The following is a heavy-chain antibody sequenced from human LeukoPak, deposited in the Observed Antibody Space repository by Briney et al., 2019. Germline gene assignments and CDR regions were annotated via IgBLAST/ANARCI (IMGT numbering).Heavy chain of an antibody. CDR1: GYTFTGYY. V-gene: IGHV1-18*04. Sequence: ASVKVSCKASGYTFTGYYMHWVRQAPGQGLEWMGWISAYNGNTNYAQKLQGIVTMTTDTSTSTAYMELRSLRSDDTAVYYCAKYSSSWYYGMDVWGQGTTVTVSS. J-gene: IGHJ6*02. D-gene: IGHD6-13*01. CDR2: ISAYNGNT. CDR3: AKYSSSWYYGMDV.